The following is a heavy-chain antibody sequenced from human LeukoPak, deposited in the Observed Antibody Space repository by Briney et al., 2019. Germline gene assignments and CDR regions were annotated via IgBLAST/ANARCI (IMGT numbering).Heavy chain of an antibody. Sequence: SETLSLTCTVSGGSLSTYYWNWIRQPPGKGLEWIGYIYHSGSTKYNPSLKSRITISVDTSKNQFSLEVSSVTAADTAVYYCAKPSNYYGSATDAFDFWGQGTMVTVSS. D-gene: IGHD3-10*01. J-gene: IGHJ3*01. CDR3: AKPSNYYGSATDAFDF. V-gene: IGHV4-59*03. CDR1: GGSLSTYY. CDR2: IYHSGST.